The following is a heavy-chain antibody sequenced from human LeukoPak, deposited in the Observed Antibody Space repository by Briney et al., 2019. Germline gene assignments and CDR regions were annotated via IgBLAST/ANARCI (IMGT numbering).Heavy chain of an antibody. CDR3: ARLAQGGSDY. CDR1: GYTFTSYG. J-gene: IGHJ4*02. CDR2: ISAYNGNT. V-gene: IGHV1-18*01. D-gene: IGHD3-16*01. Sequence: GASVKVSCKPSGYTFTSYGISWVRQAPGQGLEWMGWISAYNGNTNYAQKLHGRVTMTTDTSTSTACMELRRLRSDDTAVYYCARLAQGGSDYWGQGTLVTVSS.